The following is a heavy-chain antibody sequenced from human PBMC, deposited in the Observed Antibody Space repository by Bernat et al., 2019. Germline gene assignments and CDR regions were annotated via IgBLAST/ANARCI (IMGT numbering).Heavy chain of an antibody. CDR1: GLTFGSHW. D-gene: IGHD6-19*01. Sequence: EVQLVESGGGLVQPGGSLRLSCAVSGLTFGSHWMHWVRQAPGEGLVWVSRINSEGTTVNYAESVEGRFTISRDNAKNTLFLQMYSLRAEDTAVYYCASNGITVVGTGGDYWGQGTLVTVSA. CDR2: INSEGTTV. J-gene: IGHJ4*02. V-gene: IGHV3-74*01. CDR3: ASNGITVVGTGGDY.